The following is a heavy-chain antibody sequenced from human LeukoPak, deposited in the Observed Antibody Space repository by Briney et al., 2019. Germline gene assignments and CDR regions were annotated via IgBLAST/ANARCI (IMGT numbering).Heavy chain of an antibody. V-gene: IGHV1-18*01. Sequence: ASVKVSCKASGYTFTNYGISWVRQAPGQGLEWMGWISAYNSHTTYAQNFQGRVTMTTETSTSTAYLEVRSLRSDDTARYYCARIAVVVPTGIVGSYFNYMDVWGEGTTVTVSS. J-gene: IGHJ6*03. CDR3: ARIAVVVPTGIVGSYFNYMDV. CDR1: GYTFTNYG. D-gene: IGHD2-2*01. CDR2: ISAYNSHT.